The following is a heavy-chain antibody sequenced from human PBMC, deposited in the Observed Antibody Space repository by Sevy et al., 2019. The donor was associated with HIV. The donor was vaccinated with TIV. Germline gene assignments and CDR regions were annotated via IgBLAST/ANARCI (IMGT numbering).Heavy chain of an antibody. CDR3: ARDRRNYAGQYFDY. J-gene: IGHJ4*02. CDR2: ISSGSTYT. Sequence: GGSLRLSCAASGFTFSDYYMSWIRQAPGKGLEWVSEISSGSTYTKYADSVKGRITISRDNAKNSLYLQMNSLRVADRAVYYCARDRRNYAGQYFDYWGQGTLVTVSS. D-gene: IGHD1-7*01. V-gene: IGHV3-11*06. CDR1: GFTFSDYY.